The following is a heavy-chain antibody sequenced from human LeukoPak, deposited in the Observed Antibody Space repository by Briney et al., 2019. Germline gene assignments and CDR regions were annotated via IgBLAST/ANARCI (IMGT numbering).Heavy chain of an antibody. J-gene: IGHJ4*01. Sequence: GGSLRLSCAASGFTFNSYNMNWVRQAPGKGLEWVSSIAGSSGYISYADSVKGRFTISRDNAKKSLYLQMTSLTAEDTAVYYCARDRGAYCGGDCYLGFDYWGRGTLVTVSS. CDR2: IAGSSGYI. D-gene: IGHD2-21*02. V-gene: IGHV3-21*01. CDR3: ARDRGAYCGGDCYLGFDY. CDR1: GFTFNSYN.